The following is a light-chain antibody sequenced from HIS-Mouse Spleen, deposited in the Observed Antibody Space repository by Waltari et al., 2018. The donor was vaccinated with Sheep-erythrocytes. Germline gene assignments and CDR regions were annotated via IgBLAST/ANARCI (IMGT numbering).Light chain of an antibody. CDR1: QGISSY. J-gene: IGKJ2*01. V-gene: IGKV1-8*01. CDR2: AAS. CDR3: QQYYSYPYT. Sequence: AIRMTQSPSSLSASTVDRVTITCRGSQGISSYLAWFQQKPGKAPKLLIYAASTLQSGVPSRFSGSGSGTDFTLTISCLQSEDFATYYCQQYYSYPYTFGQGTKLEIK.